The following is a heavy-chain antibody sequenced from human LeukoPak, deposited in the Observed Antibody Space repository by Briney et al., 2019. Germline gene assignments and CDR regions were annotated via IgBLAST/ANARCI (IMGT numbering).Heavy chain of an antibody. Sequence: SETLSLTCAVYGGSFSGYYWSWIRQPPGKGPEWIGEINHSGSTNYNPSLKSRVTISVDTSKNQFSLKLSSVTAADTAVYYCARTGITDAFDIWGQGTMVTVSS. CDR2: INHSGST. V-gene: IGHV4-34*01. D-gene: IGHD1-14*01. J-gene: IGHJ3*02. CDR1: GGSFSGYY. CDR3: ARTGITDAFDI.